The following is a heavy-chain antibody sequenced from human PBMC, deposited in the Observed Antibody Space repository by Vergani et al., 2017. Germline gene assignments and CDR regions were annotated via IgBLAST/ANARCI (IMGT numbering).Heavy chain of an antibody. V-gene: IGHV4-39*01. Sequence: QLQLQESGPGLVKPSETLSLTCTVSGGSISSSSYYWGWIRQPPGKGLEWIGSIYYSGSTYYNPSLKSRVTISVDTSKNPFSLKLSSVTAADTAVYYCARLGSRIAARPYWGQGTLVTVSS. CDR3: ARLGSRIAARPY. J-gene: IGHJ4*02. CDR1: GGSISSSSYY. D-gene: IGHD6-6*01. CDR2: IYYSGST.